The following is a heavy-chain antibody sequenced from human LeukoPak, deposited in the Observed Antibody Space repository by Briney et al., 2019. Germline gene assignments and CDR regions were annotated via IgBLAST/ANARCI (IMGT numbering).Heavy chain of an antibody. D-gene: IGHD3-22*01. CDR1: EVSFCTYA. J-gene: IGHJ4*02. Sequence: GGSLRLTCAASEVSFCTYARNWLMSWVRQAPGEGLEWVSTLSATGGRTYYTDSVKGRFTISRDSSKNTLYLQMNSLRAEDTAVYFYVKRPEYESGDYPFEHWGQGTLVTVSA. V-gene: IGHV3-23*01. CDR3: VKRPEYESGDYPFEH. CDR2: LSATGGRT.